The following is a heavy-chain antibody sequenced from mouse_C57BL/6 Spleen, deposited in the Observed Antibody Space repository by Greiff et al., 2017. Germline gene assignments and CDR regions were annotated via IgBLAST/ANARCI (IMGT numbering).Heavy chain of an antibody. Sequence: QVQLKQSGAELARPGASVKLSCKASGYTFTSYGISWVKQRTGQGLEWIGEIYPRSGNTYYNEKFKGKATLTADKSSSTAYMELRSLTSEDSAVYFCARDYYGSSYVPFDYWGQGTTLTVSS. D-gene: IGHD1-1*01. J-gene: IGHJ2*01. CDR1: GYTFTSYG. CDR2: IYPRSGNT. CDR3: ARDYYGSSYVPFDY. V-gene: IGHV1-81*01.